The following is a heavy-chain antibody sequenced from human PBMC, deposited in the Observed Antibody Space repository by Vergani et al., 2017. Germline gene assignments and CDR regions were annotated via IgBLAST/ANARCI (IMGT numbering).Heavy chain of an antibody. J-gene: IGHJ3*01. CDR2: ISWNSGAV. Sequence: EVDLVESGGGLAQPGGSLRLSCEASGITFWKFGMHWVRQGPGKGLEWVAGISWNSGAVDYADSVRGRFTISRDNAKNSLFLEMNSVRFEDTAVYFCTKGSVYYHDSAGHGYDPYTGFDLWGQGTLVTVSS. D-gene: IGHD5-12*01. CDR1: GITFWKFG. V-gene: IGHV3-9*01. CDR3: TKGSVYYHDSAGHGYDPYTGFDL.